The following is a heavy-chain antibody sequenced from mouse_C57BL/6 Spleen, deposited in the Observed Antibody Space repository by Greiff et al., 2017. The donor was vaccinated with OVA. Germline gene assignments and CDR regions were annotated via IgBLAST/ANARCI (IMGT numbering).Heavy chain of an antibody. CDR3: APLITSWYFDV. CDR2: IYPGDGDT. J-gene: IGHJ1*03. Sequence: VQLQQSGPELVKPGASVKISCKASGYAFSSSWMNWVKQRPGKGLEWIGRIYPGDGDTNYNGKFKGKATLTADKSSSTAYMQLSSLTSEDSAVYFCAPLITSWYFDVWGTGTTVTVSS. V-gene: IGHV1-82*01. CDR1: GYAFSSSW. D-gene: IGHD1-1*01.